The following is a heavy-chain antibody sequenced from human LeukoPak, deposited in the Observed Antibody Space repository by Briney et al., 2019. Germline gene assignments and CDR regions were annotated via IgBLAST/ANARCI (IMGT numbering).Heavy chain of an antibody. J-gene: IGHJ4*02. CDR2: ISVSGGST. CDR3: AKLKTIFGVVIDY. V-gene: IGHV3-23*01. Sequence: PGRSLRLSCAASGFTFSSYAMSWVRQAPGKGRECVSTISVSGGSTYYADSVKGRFTISRDNSKNTLYLQMNSLRAEDTAVYYCAKLKTIFGVVIDYWGQGTLVTVSS. D-gene: IGHD3-3*01. CDR1: GFTFSSYA.